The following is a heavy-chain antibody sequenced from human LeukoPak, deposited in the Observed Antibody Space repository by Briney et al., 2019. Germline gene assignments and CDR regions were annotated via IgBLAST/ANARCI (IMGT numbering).Heavy chain of an antibody. CDR1: GFTFSSYS. D-gene: IGHD2-21*02. CDR2: ISSSSSYI. Sequence: PGGSLRLSCAASGFTFSSYSMNWVRQAPGKGLEWVSSISSSSSYIYYADSVKGRFTISRDNAKNSLSLQMNSLRAEDTAVYYCARDRGHIMVATEGFDYWGQGTLVTVSS. J-gene: IGHJ4*02. CDR3: ARDRGHIMVATEGFDY. V-gene: IGHV3-21*01.